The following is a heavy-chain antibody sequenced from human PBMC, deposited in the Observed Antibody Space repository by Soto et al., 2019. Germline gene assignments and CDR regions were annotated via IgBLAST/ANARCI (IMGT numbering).Heavy chain of an antibody. V-gene: IGHV3-74*01. CDR3: ARDRAWVIFDS. CDR1: GFTFSSYI. D-gene: IGHD1-26*01. J-gene: IGHJ4*02. CDR2: ISTEGSTT. Sequence: EVQLVESGGGLVQPGGSLRLSCAASGFTFSSYIMHWVRQTPGKGLVWVSRISTEGSTTTYADSVRGRFTIYRDNAKNTLYLQMNSLSSEDTAVYYYARDRAWVIFDSWGQGTLVTVSS.